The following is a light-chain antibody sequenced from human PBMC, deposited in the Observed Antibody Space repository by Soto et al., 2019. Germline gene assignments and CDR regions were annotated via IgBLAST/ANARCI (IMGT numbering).Light chain of an antibody. J-gene: IGKJ5*01. CDR3: MQSIQLPIT. CDR1: QSLLHSDGKTY. CDR2: EVS. Sequence: DIAMTQTPLSLSVTPGEPASISCKSGQSLLHSDGKTYLYWYLQKPGKPPQVLIYEVSNRCSGVPDRCSGSGAGKDFTLKISRVAAEDVTLYCCMQSIQLPITFGQGTRLDIK. V-gene: IGKV2D-29*01.